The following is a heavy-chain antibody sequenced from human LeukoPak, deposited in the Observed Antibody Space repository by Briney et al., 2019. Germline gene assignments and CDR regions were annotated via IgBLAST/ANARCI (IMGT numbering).Heavy chain of an antibody. J-gene: IGHJ4*02. V-gene: IGHV4-34*01. Sequence: PSETLSLTCAVYGGSFSGYYWGWIRQPPGKGLEWIGEINHSGSTNYNPSLKSRVTISVDTSKNQFSLKLSSVTAADTAVYYCASDIYDYVWGSYPGGYWGQGTLVTVSS. CDR1: GGSFSGYY. D-gene: IGHD3-16*02. CDR2: INHSGST. CDR3: ASDIYDYVWGSYPGGY.